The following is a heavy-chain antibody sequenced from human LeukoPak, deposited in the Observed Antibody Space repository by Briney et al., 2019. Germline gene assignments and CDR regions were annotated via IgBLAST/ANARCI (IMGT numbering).Heavy chain of an antibody. CDR2: IKSKTDGGTT. CDR3: TTGLGIAAAAPDY. J-gene: IGHJ4*02. CDR1: GFTFSNAW. Sequence: PGGSLRLSCAASGFTFSNAWMSWVRQAPGKGLEWVGRIKSKTDGGTTDYAAPVKGRFTISRDDSKNTLYLQMNSLKTEDTAVYYCTTGLGIAAAAPDYWGQGTLVTVSS. D-gene: IGHD6-13*01. V-gene: IGHV3-15*01.